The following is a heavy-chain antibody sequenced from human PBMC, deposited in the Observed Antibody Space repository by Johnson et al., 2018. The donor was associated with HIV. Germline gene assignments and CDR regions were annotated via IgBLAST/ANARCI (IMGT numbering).Heavy chain of an antibody. Sequence: QVQLVESGGGVVQPGRSLRLSCAASGFTFSSYAMHWVRQAPGKGLEWVAVIYSGGSTYYADSVKGRFTISRDNSKNTLYLQMNSLRAEDTAVYYCAKDLSSGWSAFDIWGQGTMVTVSS. CDR2: IYSGGST. V-gene: IGHV3-NL1*01. D-gene: IGHD6-19*01. CDR3: AKDLSSGWSAFDI. J-gene: IGHJ3*02. CDR1: GFTFSSYA.